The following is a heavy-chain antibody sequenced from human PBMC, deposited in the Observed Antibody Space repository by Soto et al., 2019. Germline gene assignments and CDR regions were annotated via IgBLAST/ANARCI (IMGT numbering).Heavy chain of an antibody. CDR3: ASYSSSWYRVDY. J-gene: IGHJ4*02. D-gene: IGHD6-13*01. V-gene: IGHV4-39*01. CDR1: GGSISSSSYY. CDR2: IYYSGST. Sequence: SETLSLTCTVSGGSISSSSYYWGWIRQPPGKGLEWIGSIYYSGSTYYNPSLKSRVTISVDTSKNQFSLKLSSVTAADTAVYYCASYSSSWYRVDYWGQGTLVTVSS.